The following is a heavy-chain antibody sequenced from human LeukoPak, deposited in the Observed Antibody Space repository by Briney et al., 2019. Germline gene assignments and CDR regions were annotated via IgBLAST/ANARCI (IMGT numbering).Heavy chain of an antibody. CDR2: ICYSGST. V-gene: IGHV4-39*07. CDR1: GGSISTSNYY. Sequence: PSETLSLTCTVSGGSISTSNYYWGWIRQPPGKGLEWIGNICYSGSTYYSPSLKSRVTISLDTSRNQFSLRLNSVTAADTAVYYCARGGSSWYADYWGQGTLVTVSS. CDR3: ARGGSSWYADY. D-gene: IGHD6-13*01. J-gene: IGHJ4*02.